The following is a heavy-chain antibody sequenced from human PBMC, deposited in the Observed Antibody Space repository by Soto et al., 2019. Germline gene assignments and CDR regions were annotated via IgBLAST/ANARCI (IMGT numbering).Heavy chain of an antibody. CDR2: FCYSGKT. J-gene: IGHJ4*02. D-gene: IGHD3-3*01. Sequence: QLQLQESGPGLVKPSETLSFSCTVSGVSITSSGFSWDWIRQPPGKGLEWIGSFCYSGKTYYNASLESRVTISADTSKNQVSLKLTSLTAADTAVYYCARHQLRFLEWSYFSYWGQGSHVTVSS. CDR1: GVSITSSGFS. V-gene: IGHV4-39*01. CDR3: ARHQLRFLEWSYFSY.